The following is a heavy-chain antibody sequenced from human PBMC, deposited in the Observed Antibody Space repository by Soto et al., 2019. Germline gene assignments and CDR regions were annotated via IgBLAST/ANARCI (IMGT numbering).Heavy chain of an antibody. D-gene: IGHD3-22*01. CDR2: IYYSGST. CDR1: GVSISSYY. Sequence: SDTLSLTCTVSGVSISSYYWRWIRQPPEKGLEWIGYIYYSGSTNYNPSLKSRVTISVDTSKNQFSLKLSSVTAADTAVYYCAREGRYYYDSSGYPSAGYSDYWGQGTLVTVSS. V-gene: IGHV4-59*01. J-gene: IGHJ4*02. CDR3: AREGRYYYDSSGYPSAGYSDY.